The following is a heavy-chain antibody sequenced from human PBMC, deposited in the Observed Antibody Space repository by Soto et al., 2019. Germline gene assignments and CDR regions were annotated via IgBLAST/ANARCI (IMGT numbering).Heavy chain of an antibody. J-gene: IGHJ4*02. D-gene: IGHD3-9*01. CDR1: GGTFSSYA. CDR2: IIPIFGTA. CDR3: ARGKATYYDILTGLYY. Sequence: ASVKVSCKASGGTFSSYAISWVRQAPGQGLEWMGGIIPIFGTANYAQKFQGRVTITADESTSTAYMELSSLRSEDTAVYYCARGKATYYDILTGLYYWGQGTLVTVSS. V-gene: IGHV1-69*13.